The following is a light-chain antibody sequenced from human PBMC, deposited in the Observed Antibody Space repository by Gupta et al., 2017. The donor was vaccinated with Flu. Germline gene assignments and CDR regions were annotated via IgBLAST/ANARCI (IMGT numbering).Light chain of an antibody. J-gene: IGKJ1*01. CDR2: GAS. Sequence: EIEMTQSPATLSVSPGERATLSCRASQSVSSNLAWYQQKPGQAPRLLIYGASTRATDIPARFSGSGSGTEFTLTISSLQSEDFAVYYCQQYNKWPPWTFGQGTKVEIK. CDR1: QSVSSN. CDR3: QQYNKWPPWT. V-gene: IGKV3-15*01.